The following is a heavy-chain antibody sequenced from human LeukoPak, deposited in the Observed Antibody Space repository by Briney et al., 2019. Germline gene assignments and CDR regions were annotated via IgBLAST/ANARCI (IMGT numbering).Heavy chain of an antibody. Sequence: GGSLRLSCAASGFTFSSYWMHWVRQAPGKGLVWVSRINSDGSSTSYADSVKGRFTISKDNAKNTLYLQMNSLRAEDTAVYYCARNVLPGYFDYWGQGTLVTVSS. CDR2: INSDGSST. CDR3: ARNVLPGYFDY. J-gene: IGHJ4*02. CDR1: GFTFSSYW. V-gene: IGHV3-74*01. D-gene: IGHD2-15*01.